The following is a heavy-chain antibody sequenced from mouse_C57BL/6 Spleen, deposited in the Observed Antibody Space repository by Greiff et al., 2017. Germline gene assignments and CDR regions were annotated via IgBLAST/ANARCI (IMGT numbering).Heavy chain of an antibody. Sequence: DVKLVESGGGLVKPGGSLKLSCAASGFTFSDYGMHWVRQAPERGLEWVAYISSGSSTIYYADTVKGRFTISRDNAKNTLFLQMTSLRSEDTAMYYCARDYGDYWGQGTTLTVSS. CDR1: GFTFSDYG. V-gene: IGHV5-17*01. CDR2: ISSGSSTI. CDR3: ARDYGDY. J-gene: IGHJ2*01.